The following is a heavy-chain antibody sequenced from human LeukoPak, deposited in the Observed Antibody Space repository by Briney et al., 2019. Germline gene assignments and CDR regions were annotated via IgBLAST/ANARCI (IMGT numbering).Heavy chain of an antibody. CDR1: GYTFSDHY. Sequence: PGGSLRLSCAASGYTFSDHYIDWARQAPGKGLEWVASINHNGNVNYYVDSVKGRFTISRDNAKNSLYLQMSNLRAEDTAVYFCARGGGLDVWGQGATVTVSS. J-gene: IGHJ6*02. CDR3: ARGGGLDV. CDR2: INHNGNVN. V-gene: IGHV3-7*03. D-gene: IGHD3-16*01.